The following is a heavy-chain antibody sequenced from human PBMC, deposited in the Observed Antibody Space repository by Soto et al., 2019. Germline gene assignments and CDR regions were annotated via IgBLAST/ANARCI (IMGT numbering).Heavy chain of an antibody. J-gene: IGHJ6*02. V-gene: IGHV3-30*18. D-gene: IGHD3-10*01. Sequence: LRLSCAASGFTFSSYGMHWVRQAPGKGLEWVAVISYDGSNKYYADSVKGRFTISRDNSKNTLYLQMNSLRAEDTAVYYCAKDFLHGSYYYGMDVWGQGTTVTVSS. CDR1: GFTFSSYG. CDR2: ISYDGSNK. CDR3: AKDFLHGSYYYGMDV.